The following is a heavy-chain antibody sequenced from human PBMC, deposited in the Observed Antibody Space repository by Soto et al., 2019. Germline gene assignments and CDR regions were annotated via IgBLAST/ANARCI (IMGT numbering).Heavy chain of an antibody. J-gene: IGHJ4*02. CDR3: GRIDY. CDR2: VTWNGGSI. V-gene: IGHV3-9*01. CDR1: GFTFDDYA. Sequence: EVQLVESGGGLVQPGRSLRLSCAASGFTFDDYAMHWFRQAPGEGLEWVSGVTWNGGSIGYADSVKGRFTISRDNAKNSLYLQMNSLRPEDTALYYCGRIDYWGQGTLVTVPS.